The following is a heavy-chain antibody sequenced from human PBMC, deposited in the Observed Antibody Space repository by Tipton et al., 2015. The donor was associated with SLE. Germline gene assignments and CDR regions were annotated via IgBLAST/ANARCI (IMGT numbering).Heavy chain of an antibody. CDR3: ARAALVTRTDY. Sequence: TLSLTCAVYGGSFSGYYWSWIRQPPGKGLEWIGEINHSGSTNYNPSLKSRVTISLDKSKNQLSLRLSSVTAADTAVYYCARAALVTRTDYWGQGTPVTVSS. J-gene: IGHJ4*02. V-gene: IGHV4-34*01. CDR2: INHSGST. CDR1: GGSFSGYY. D-gene: IGHD1-1*01.